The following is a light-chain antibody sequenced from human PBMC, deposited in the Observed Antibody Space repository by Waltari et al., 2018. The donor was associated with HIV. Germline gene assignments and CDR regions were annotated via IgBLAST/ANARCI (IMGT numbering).Light chain of an antibody. V-gene: IGKV1-33*01. J-gene: IGKJ3*01. CDR3: QQYDNVLFT. CDR1: QDISNS. CDR2: DAS. Sequence: DIQMTQSPSSLSASVGDRVTITCQASQDISNSLNWYQQTPGKAPKLLIYDASNLDTGVPSSFSGSGYGTDFIFSISSLQPEDIATYYCQQYDNVLFTFGPGTKVDIK.